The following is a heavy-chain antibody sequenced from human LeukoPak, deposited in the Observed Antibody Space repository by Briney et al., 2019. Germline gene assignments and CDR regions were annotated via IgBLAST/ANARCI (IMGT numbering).Heavy chain of an antibody. D-gene: IGHD6-6*01. Sequence: SVKVSCKASGGTFSSYAISWVRQAPGQGLEWMGRIIPILGIANYAQKFQGRVTITAGKSTSTAYMELSSLRSEDTAVYYCAREDPLYSSSHGSDYWGQGTLVTVSS. CDR1: GGTFSSYA. V-gene: IGHV1-69*04. CDR3: AREDPLYSSSHGSDY. J-gene: IGHJ4*02. CDR2: IIPILGIA.